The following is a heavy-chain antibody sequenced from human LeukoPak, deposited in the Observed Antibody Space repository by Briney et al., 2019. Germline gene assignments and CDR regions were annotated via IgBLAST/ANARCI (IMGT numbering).Heavy chain of an antibody. D-gene: IGHD3-10*01. CDR3: ARLHGSWPEFDY. J-gene: IGHJ4*02. Sequence: SQTLSLTCTVSGGSISSGGYYWSWIRQPPGKGLEWIGYIYHSGSTYYNPSLKSRVTISVDRSKNQFSLKLSSVTAADTAVYYCARLHGSWPEFDYWGQGTLVTVSS. CDR1: GGSISSGGYY. CDR2: IYHSGST. V-gene: IGHV4-30-2*01.